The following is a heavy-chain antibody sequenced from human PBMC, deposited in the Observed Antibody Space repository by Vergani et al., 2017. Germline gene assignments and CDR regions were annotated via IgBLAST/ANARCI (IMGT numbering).Heavy chain of an antibody. D-gene: IGHD3-9*01. CDR2: INPSGGHT. CDR1: GYTFSNYY. Sequence: QVQVVQSGAEVKKSGASVKVSCKTSGYTFSNYYMHWVRQAPGQGLEWMGIINPSGGHTNYAQKLQGRVTMTRETSTSTVYMELRGLRSEDTAIYYCARGDYGILTGYRYWGQGTLVTVSA. CDR3: ARGDYGILTGYRY. V-gene: IGHV1-46*03. J-gene: IGHJ4*02.